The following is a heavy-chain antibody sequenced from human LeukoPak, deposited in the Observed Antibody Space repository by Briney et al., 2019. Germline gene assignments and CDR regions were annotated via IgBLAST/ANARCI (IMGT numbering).Heavy chain of an antibody. D-gene: IGHD5-18*01. CDR1: GGSISSSSYY. V-gene: IGHV4-61*05. CDR3: ARATAMATDYFDY. Sequence: SETLSLTCTVSGGSISSSSYYWGWIRQPPGKGLEWIGYIYYSGSTNYNPSLKSRVTISVDTSKNQFSLKLSSVTAADTAVYYCARATAMATDYFDYWGQGTLVTVSS. J-gene: IGHJ4*02. CDR2: IYYSGST.